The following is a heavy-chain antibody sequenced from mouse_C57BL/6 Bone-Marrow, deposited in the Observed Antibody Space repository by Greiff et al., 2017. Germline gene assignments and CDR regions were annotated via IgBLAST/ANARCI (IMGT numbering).Heavy chain of an antibody. CDR3: ARYHYYSNYDAMDY. D-gene: IGHD2-5*01. CDR2: INPGSGGT. J-gene: IGHJ4*01. V-gene: IGHV1-54*01. Sequence: VQRVESGAELVRPGTSVKVSCKASGYAFTNYLIEWVKQRPGQGLEWIGVINPGSGGTNYNEKFKGKATLTADKSSSTAYMQLSSLTSEDSAVYFCARYHYYSNYDAMDYWGQGTSVTVSS. CDR1: GYAFTNYL.